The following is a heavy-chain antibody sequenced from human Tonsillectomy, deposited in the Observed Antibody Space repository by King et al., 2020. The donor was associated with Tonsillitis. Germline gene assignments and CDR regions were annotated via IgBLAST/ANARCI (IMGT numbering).Heavy chain of an antibody. CDR2: INHSGST. CDR1: GGSFSGYY. Sequence: VQLQQWGAGLLKPSETLSLTCAVYGGSFSGYYWSWIRQPPGKGLEWIGEINHSGSTNYNPSLKSRVTVSVDTSKNQFSPKPSSVTAADTAVYYCASGLWFGATWGQGTLVTVSS. J-gene: IGHJ5*02. CDR3: ASGLWFGAT. D-gene: IGHD3-10*01. V-gene: IGHV4-34*01.